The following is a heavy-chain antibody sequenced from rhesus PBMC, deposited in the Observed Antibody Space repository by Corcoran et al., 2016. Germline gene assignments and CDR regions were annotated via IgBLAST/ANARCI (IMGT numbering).Heavy chain of an antibody. J-gene: IGHJ5-2*02. D-gene: IGHD4-29*01. CDR1: GGSIISHY. V-gene: IGHV4-173*01. CDR3: ARTYGSNQKYNSLDV. CDR2: ISGSGVST. Sequence: QLQLQESGPGLVKPSATLSLTCAVSGGSIISHYWSWIRQPPGNGLEWMGRISGSGVSTYDNPSLKSRVTISTDTSKNQFSLKLSSVTAADTAVYYCARTYGSNQKYNSLDVWGRGVLVTVSS.